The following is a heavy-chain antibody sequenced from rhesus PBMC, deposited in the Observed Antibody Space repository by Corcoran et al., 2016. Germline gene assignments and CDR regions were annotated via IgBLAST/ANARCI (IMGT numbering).Heavy chain of an antibody. J-gene: IGHJ4*01. Sequence: QVQLQASGPGLGKPSETLSLTCAVYGYSLRSGYGSSGFTQPPGKGLGWLGYIGGSSGSTNYNPSLKSRVTISKDTSKNQFSLKLSSVTAADTAVYYCARLGGFQYYFDYWGQGVLVTVSS. D-gene: IGHD3-34*01. CDR3: ARLGGFQYYFDY. CDR2: IGGSSGST. CDR1: GYSLRSGYG. V-gene: IGHV4-127*01.